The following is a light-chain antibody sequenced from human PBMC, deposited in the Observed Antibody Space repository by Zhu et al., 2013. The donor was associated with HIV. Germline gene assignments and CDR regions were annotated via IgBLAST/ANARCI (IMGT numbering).Light chain of an antibody. V-gene: IGKV1-27*01. Sequence: GDRVTITCRASQGIGNYLAWYQQKPGKVPKLLIYAASTLQSGVPSRFSGSGSGTDFTLTISSLQPEDVATYYCQKYNSAPRTFGQGTKVEIK. CDR3: QKYNSAPRT. CDR2: AAS. CDR1: QGIGNY. J-gene: IGKJ1*01.